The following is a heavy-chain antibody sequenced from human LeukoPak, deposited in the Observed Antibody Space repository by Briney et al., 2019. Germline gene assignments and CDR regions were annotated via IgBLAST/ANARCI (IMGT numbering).Heavy chain of an antibody. V-gene: IGHV4-4*07. CDR2: IYTSGNT. D-gene: IGHD2-2*01. J-gene: IGHJ6*02. CDR1: GGSISSYY. Sequence: PSETLSLTCAVSGGSISSYYWSWIRQPAGKGLEWIGRIYTSGNTNYNPSLKSRVTMSVDTSKNQFSLKLSSVTAADTAVYYCAREGLQLLSNYYYYGMDVWGQGTTVTVSS. CDR3: AREGLQLLSNYYYYGMDV.